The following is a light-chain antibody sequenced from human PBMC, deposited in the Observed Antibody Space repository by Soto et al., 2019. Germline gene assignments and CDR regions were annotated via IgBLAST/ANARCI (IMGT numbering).Light chain of an antibody. CDR2: ANN. V-gene: IGLV1-40*01. CDR3: QSYDSSLSGYV. Sequence: QSVLTQAPAVSGGPGQRVAISCTGSSSNIGAGYDVHWYQQLPGTGPKLLIYANNNRPSGVPDRFSGSKSGTSASLAITGLRAEDEADYYCQSYDSSLSGYVFGTGTKVTVL. J-gene: IGLJ1*01. CDR1: SSNIGAGYD.